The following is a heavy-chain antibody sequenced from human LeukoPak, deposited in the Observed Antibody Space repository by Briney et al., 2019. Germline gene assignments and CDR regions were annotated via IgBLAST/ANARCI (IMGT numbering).Heavy chain of an antibody. J-gene: IGHJ4*02. CDR2: IFSTRTT. D-gene: IGHD2-2*01. CDR3: ARFSSDCSTASCYLTY. Sequence: PSETLSLTCTVSGGSLSSHYWSWIRQPPGKGLELIGHIFSTRTTFYNPSLSGRVSISLDTSRNQFSLKLTSVTAADTAVYYCARFSSDCSTASCYLTYWGQGTLVTVSS. CDR1: GGSLSSHY. V-gene: IGHV4-59*11.